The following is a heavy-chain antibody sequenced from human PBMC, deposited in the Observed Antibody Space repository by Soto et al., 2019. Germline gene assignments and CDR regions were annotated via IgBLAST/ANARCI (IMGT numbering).Heavy chain of an antibody. Sequence: SETLSLTCAVYGGSFSGYYWSWIRRPPGKGLEWIGEINHSGSTNYNPSLKSRVTISVDTSKNQFSLKLSSVTAADTAVYYCARGNPYDYVWGSYRLYYYYGMDVWGQGTTVTVSS. CDR1: GGSFSGYY. J-gene: IGHJ6*02. CDR2: INHSGST. D-gene: IGHD3-16*02. V-gene: IGHV4-34*01. CDR3: ARGNPYDYVWGSYRLYYYYGMDV.